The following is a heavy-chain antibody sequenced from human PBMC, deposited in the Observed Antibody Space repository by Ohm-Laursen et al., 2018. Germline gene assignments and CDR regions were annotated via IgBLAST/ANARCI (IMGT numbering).Heavy chain of an antibody. CDR2: INFSGRYI. CDR3: ARPYCGGDCSDPIDS. J-gene: IGHJ4*02. D-gene: IGHD2-21*02. CDR1: GFTFTTYT. V-gene: IGHV3-21*01. Sequence: SLRLSCAALGFTFTTYTMNWLRQAPGKGLEWVSSINFSGRYIYYADSVKGRFTISRDNAKKSLFLQMNSLRVEDTAVYYCARPYCGGDCSDPIDSWGQGTLVTVSS.